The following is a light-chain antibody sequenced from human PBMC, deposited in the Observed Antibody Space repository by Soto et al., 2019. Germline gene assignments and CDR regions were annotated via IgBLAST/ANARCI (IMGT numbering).Light chain of an antibody. J-gene: IGLJ2*01. CDR2: EVN. CDR1: SSDFGSYNY. V-gene: IGLV2-14*01. Sequence: QSALTQPASVSGSPGQSVTISCTGTSSDFGSYNYVSWYQQHPGKAPKLVMYEVNNRPSGISVRFSGSKSANTASLTISGLQADDEADYYCSSYTLSSALLFGGGTKLTVL. CDR3: SSYTLSSALL.